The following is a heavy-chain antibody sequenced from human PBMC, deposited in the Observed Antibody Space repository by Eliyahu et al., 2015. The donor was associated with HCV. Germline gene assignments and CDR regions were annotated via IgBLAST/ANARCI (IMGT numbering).Heavy chain of an antibody. Sequence: EVQLVESGGGLVKPGGSLRLSCAASGXTFSSYSXNWVRQAPGKGLEWVSXISSSSSYIYYADSVKGRFTISRDNAKNSLYLQMNSLRAEDTAVYYCARDSRSGYYDSSGYYYYYGMDVWGQGTTVTVSS. CDR1: GXTFSSYS. CDR2: ISSSSSYI. J-gene: IGHJ6*02. CDR3: ARDSRSGYYDSSGYYYYYGMDV. D-gene: IGHD3-22*01. V-gene: IGHV3-21*01.